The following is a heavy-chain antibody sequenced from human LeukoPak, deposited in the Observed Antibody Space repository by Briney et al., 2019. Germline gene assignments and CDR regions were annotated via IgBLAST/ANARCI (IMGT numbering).Heavy chain of an antibody. V-gene: IGHV4-38-2*02. CDR3: ASYVTIFGAHSDY. CDR2: IYHSGST. Sequence: PSETLSLTCTVSGYSISSGYYWGWIRQPPGKGLEWIGSIYHSGSTYYNPSLKSRVTISVDTSKNQFSLKLSSVTAADTAVYYCASYVTIFGAHSDYWGQGTLVTVSS. D-gene: IGHD3-3*01. CDR1: GYSISSGYY. J-gene: IGHJ4*02.